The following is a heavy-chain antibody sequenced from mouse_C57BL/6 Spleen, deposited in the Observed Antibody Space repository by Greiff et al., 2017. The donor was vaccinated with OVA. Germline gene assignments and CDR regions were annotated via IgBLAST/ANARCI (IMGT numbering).Heavy chain of an antibody. CDR1: GFTFSSYA. CDR3: ARDAAQATFAY. CDR2: ISDGGSYT. J-gene: IGHJ3*01. V-gene: IGHV5-4*01. D-gene: IGHD3-2*02. Sequence: EVKLMESGGGLVKPGGSLKLSCAASGFTFSSYAMSWVRQTPEKRLEWVATISDGGSYTYYPDNVKGRFTISRDNAKNNLYLQMSHLKSEDTAMYYCARDAAQATFAYWGQGTLVTVSA.